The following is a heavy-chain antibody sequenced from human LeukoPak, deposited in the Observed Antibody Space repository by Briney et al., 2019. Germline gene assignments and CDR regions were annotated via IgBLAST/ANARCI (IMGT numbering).Heavy chain of an antibody. D-gene: IGHD2-21*02. CDR2: IWYDGSNK. CDR1: GFTFSSYG. V-gene: IGHV3-33*06. J-gene: IGHJ4*02. CDR3: AKDGEAYCGGDCSQDEHFDY. Sequence: GGSLRLSCAASGFTFSSYGMHWVRQAPGKGLEWVAVIWYDGSNKYSADSVKGRFTISRDNSKNTLYLQMNSLRAEDTAVYYCAKDGEAYCGGDCSQDEHFDYWGQGTLVTVSS.